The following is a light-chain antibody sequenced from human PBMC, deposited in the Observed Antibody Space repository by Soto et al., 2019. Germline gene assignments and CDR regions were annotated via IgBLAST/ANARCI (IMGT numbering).Light chain of an antibody. CDR1: SSDIGAYDS. CDR2: EVS. CDR3: SSYAGSNNYV. J-gene: IGLJ1*01. Sequence: SVLTQTPSASGSRGQSVTISCTGTSSDIGAYDSVSWYQHHPGKAPRALIYEVSKRPSGVPDRFPGSKSGNTASLTVSGLQTEDEADYYCSSYAGSNNYVFGTGTKVTVL. V-gene: IGLV2-8*01.